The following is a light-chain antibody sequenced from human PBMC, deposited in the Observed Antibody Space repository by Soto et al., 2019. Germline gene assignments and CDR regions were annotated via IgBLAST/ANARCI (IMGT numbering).Light chain of an antibody. Sequence: QAVVTQEPSLTVSPGETVTLTCGSNTGAVTSGHFPYWFQQKPGQAPRTLVYETSRRHSWTPARFSGSLHGGKAALTLSGAQPEDEADYYCLLTYGYAVVCGGGTKVTGL. J-gene: IGLJ2*01. V-gene: IGLV7-46*01. CDR3: LLTYGYAVV. CDR2: ETS. CDR1: TGAVTSGHF.